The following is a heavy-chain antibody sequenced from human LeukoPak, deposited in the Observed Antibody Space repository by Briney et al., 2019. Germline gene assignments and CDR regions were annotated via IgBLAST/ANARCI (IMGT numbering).Heavy chain of an antibody. D-gene: IGHD3-22*01. V-gene: IGHV3-7*01. CDR3: ARDSYYYDSNNWFDP. Sequence: GGSLRLSCAASGFTFSSYWMSWVRQAPGKGLEWVANIKQDGSEKYYVDSVKGRFTISRDNAKNSLYLQMNSLRAEDTAVYYCARDSYYYDSNNWFDPWGQGTLVTVSS. CDR2: IKQDGSEK. CDR1: GFTFSSYW. J-gene: IGHJ5*02.